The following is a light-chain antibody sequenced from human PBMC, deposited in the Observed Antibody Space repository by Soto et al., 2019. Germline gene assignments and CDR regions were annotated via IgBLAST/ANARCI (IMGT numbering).Light chain of an antibody. CDR3: QQADTVPLT. V-gene: IGKV1D-12*01. CDR2: AAS. J-gene: IGKJ4*01. Sequence: DIQMTQSPSSVSASVGDRVIITCRASQGISSWLSWYQKKPGEAPNLLIYAASRLQRGVPSRFSGSGSGTDFTLTISSLQPEEFAIYYCQQADTVPLTFGGVTKVEI. CDR1: QGISSW.